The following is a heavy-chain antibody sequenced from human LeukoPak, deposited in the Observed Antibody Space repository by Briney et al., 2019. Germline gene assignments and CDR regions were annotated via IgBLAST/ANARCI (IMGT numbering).Heavy chain of an antibody. V-gene: IGHV3-30-3*01. CDR2: ISYDGSNK. CDR1: GFTFSSYA. D-gene: IGHD2-15*01. Sequence: GGSLRLSCAASGFTFSSYAMHWVRQAPGKGLEWVAVISYDGSNKYCADSVKGRFTISRDNSKNTLYLQMNSLRAEDTAVYYCARSYCSGGSCYSGPYYYYGMDVWGQGTTVTVSS. CDR3: ARSYCSGGSCYSGPYYYYGMDV. J-gene: IGHJ6*02.